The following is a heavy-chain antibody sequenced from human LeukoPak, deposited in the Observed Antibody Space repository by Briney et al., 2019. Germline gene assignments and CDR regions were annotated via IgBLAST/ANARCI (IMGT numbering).Heavy chain of an antibody. J-gene: IGHJ4*02. CDR3: ARVRWVAVAGSYYFDY. CDR2: IKQDGSEK. CDR1: GFTFSSYW. Sequence: GGPLRLSCAASGFTFSSYWMSWVRQAPGEGLEWVANIKQDGSEKYYVDSVKGRFTISRDNAKNSLYLQMNSLRAEDTAVYYCARVRWVAVAGSYYFDYWGQGTLVTVSS. V-gene: IGHV3-7*01. D-gene: IGHD6-19*01.